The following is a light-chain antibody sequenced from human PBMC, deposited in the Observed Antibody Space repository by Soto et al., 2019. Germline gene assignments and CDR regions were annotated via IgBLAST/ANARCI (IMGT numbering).Light chain of an antibody. V-gene: IGKV3-15*01. J-gene: IGKJ5*01. CDR2: GIS. Sequence: ELVLTQSPVTLSVSPGERVTLSCRASQRVGSNYLAWYQQKPGQAPRLLIYGISARATGIPDRFSGSGSGTEFTLTISSRQSEDCAVYYCQQYTSWPITFGQGTRLEIK. CDR1: QRVGSN. CDR3: QQYTSWPIT.